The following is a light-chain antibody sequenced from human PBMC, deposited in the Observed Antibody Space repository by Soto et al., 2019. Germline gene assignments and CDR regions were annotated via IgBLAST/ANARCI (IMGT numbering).Light chain of an antibody. CDR1: QSVNNY. V-gene: IGKV3-11*01. J-gene: IGKJ5*01. Sequence: EIVMTQSPATLSVSPGESATLSCRASQSVNNYLVWYQQKPGQAPRLLIYDASNRATGIPARFSGSGSGTDFTLTISSLEPEDFAVYYCQQRSNWITFGQGTRLEIK. CDR2: DAS. CDR3: QQRSNWIT.